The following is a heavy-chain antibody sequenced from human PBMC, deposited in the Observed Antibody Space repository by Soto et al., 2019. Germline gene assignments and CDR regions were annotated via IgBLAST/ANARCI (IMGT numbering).Heavy chain of an antibody. CDR1: GGTFSSYA. J-gene: IGHJ6*02. Sequence: GASVKVSCKASGGTFSSYAISWVRQAPGQGLEWMGGIIPIFGTANYAQKFQGRVTITADESTSTAYMELSSLRSEDTAVYYCASGGLSSSSSDYYYGMDVWGQGTTVPVSS. CDR2: IIPIFGTA. CDR3: ASGGLSSSSSDYYYGMDV. D-gene: IGHD6-6*01. V-gene: IGHV1-69*13.